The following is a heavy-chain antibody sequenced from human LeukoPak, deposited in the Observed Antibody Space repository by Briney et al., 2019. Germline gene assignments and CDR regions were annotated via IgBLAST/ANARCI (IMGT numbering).Heavy chain of an antibody. CDR3: AKGFDYGDYLDY. CDR2: ISYDGSNK. V-gene: IGHV3-30*18. D-gene: IGHD4-17*01. J-gene: IGHJ4*02. Sequence: GGSLRLSCAASGFTFSSYGMHWVRRAPGKGLEWVAVISYDGSNKYYADSVKGRFTISRDNSKNTLYLQMNSLRAEDTAVYYCAKGFDYGDYLDYWGQGTLVTVSS. CDR1: GFTFSSYG.